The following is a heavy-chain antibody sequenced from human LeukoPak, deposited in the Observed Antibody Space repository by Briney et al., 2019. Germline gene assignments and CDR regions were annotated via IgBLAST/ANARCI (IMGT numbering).Heavy chain of an antibody. CDR2: IIPIFGTA. CDR1: GGTFSSYA. V-gene: IGHV1-69*01. J-gene: IGHJ6*04. Sequence: SVKVSCKASGGTFSSYAISWVRQAPGQGLEWMGGIIPIFGTANYAQKFQGRVTITADESTSTAYMELSSLRSEGTAVYYCARADMVRGVHQYYYYGMDVWGKGTTVTVSS. D-gene: IGHD3-10*01. CDR3: ARADMVRGVHQYYYYGMDV.